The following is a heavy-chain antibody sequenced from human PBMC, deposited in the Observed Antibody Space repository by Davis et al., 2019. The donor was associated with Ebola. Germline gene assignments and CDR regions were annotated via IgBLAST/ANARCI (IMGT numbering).Heavy chain of an antibody. CDR3: VRDTSHQLPHWLYYFYGMDV. Sequence: GESLKISCAASGFTFSSYWMHWVRQAPGKGLVWVSRINSDGSSTSYAVSVKGRFTISRDNAKNTPYLQMNSLRGEDTAVYYCVRDTSHQLPHWLYYFYGMDVWGQGTTVTVSS. CDR1: GFTFSSYW. D-gene: IGHD2-2*01. CDR2: INSDGSST. V-gene: IGHV3-74*01. J-gene: IGHJ6*02.